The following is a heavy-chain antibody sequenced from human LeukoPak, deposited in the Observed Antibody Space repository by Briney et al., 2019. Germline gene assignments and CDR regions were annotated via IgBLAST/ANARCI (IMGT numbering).Heavy chain of an antibody. CDR1: GFTFSGYG. V-gene: IGHV3-33*01. CDR3: ARDPTSPVTGSFDY. D-gene: IGHD1-20*01. J-gene: IGHJ4*02. Sequence: GGSLRLSCAASGFTFSGYGMHWVRQAPGKGLEWVAVIWYDGSNKYYADSVKGRFTISRDNSKNTLYLQMNSLRAEDTAVYYCARDPTSPVTGSFDYWGQGTLVTVSS. CDR2: IWYDGSNK.